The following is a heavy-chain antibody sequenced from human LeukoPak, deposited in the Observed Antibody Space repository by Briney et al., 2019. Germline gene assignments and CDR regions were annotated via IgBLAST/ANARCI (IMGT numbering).Heavy chain of an antibody. CDR3: ARHPTRRDVYDHLDY. CDR2: MFYSGST. Sequence: PSETLSLTCTVSGVSISSGNYHWACMRQPPGKEPEWNGSMFYSGSTYYNPSLKSRVTISVDTSKNQFSLKVTSVTAADTAVYYCARHPTRRDVYDHLDYWGQGTLVTVSS. CDR1: GVSISSGNYH. V-gene: IGHV4-39*01. J-gene: IGHJ4*02. D-gene: IGHD5/OR15-5a*01.